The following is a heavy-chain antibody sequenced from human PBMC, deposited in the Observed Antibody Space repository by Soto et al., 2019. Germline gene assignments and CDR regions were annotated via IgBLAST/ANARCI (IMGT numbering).Heavy chain of an antibody. D-gene: IGHD3-3*01. Sequence: QVQLQESGPGLVKPSQTLSLTCTVSGGSISSGDYYWSWIRQPPGKGLEWIGYIYYSGSTYYHPSLKGRVTISVDTSKNQFSLKLSSVTAADTAVYYCARGTRTYYDFWSGYNPDKTYYYGMDVWGQGTTVTVSS. J-gene: IGHJ6*02. V-gene: IGHV4-30-4*01. CDR1: GGSISSGDYY. CDR3: ARGTRTYYDFWSGYNPDKTYYYGMDV. CDR2: IYYSGST.